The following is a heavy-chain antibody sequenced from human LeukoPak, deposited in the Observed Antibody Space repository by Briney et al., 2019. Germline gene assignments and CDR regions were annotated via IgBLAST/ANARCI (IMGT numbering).Heavy chain of an antibody. D-gene: IGHD3-10*01. CDR2: IIPIFGTA. V-gene: IGHV1-69*13. CDR3: ARVWFGESTYYFDY. CDR1: GGTFSSYA. J-gene: IGHJ4*02. Sequence: ASVKVSCKASGGTFSSYAISWVRQAPGQGLEWMGGIIPIFGTANYAQKFQGRVTITADESTSTAYMELSSLRSEDTVVYYCARVWFGESTYYFDYWGQGTLVTVSS.